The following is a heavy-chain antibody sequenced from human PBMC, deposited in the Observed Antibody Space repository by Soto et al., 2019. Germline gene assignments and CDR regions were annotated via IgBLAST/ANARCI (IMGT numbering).Heavy chain of an antibody. Sequence: LRLSCIVSGFTFSDHFMAWVRQAPGKGLEWVSDISTTRNYTKYADSVKGRFSMSRDNARNSVYLQMNRLRADDTAVYYCARDSRDYHLYYFDYWGQGALVTVSS. D-gene: IGHD2-21*01. CDR2: ISTTRNYT. V-gene: IGHV3-11*06. CDR3: ARDSRDYHLYYFDY. J-gene: IGHJ4*02. CDR1: GFTFSDHF.